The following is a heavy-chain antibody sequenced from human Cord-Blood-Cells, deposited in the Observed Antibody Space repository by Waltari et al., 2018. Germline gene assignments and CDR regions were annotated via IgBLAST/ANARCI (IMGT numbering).Heavy chain of an antibody. CDR3: ARVYELGYGAFDI. J-gene: IGHJ3*02. CDR1: GYTFTGYY. CDR2: INPNSGGT. D-gene: IGHD7-27*01. Sequence: QVQLVQSGAEVKKPGASVKVSCKASGYTFTGYYMHWLRQAPGQGLEWMGWINPNSGGTNYAQKFQGRVTMTMDTSISTAYMELSRLRSDDTAVYYCARVYELGYGAFDIWGQGTMVTVSS. V-gene: IGHV1-2*02.